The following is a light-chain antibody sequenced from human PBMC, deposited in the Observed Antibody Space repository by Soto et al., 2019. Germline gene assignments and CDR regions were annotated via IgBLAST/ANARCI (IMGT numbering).Light chain of an antibody. CDR2: QDS. J-gene: IGLJ2*01. CDR3: QAWDNSAAV. Sequence: SHELTQPPSVSVSPGLTANITCSGDRLGDKYVCWYQQKPGQSPVLVMYQDSKRPSGIPERFTGSNSGNTGTLTISGTQAMDEGDYYCQAWDNSAAVFGGGTKLTVL. CDR1: RLGDKY. V-gene: IGLV3-1*01.